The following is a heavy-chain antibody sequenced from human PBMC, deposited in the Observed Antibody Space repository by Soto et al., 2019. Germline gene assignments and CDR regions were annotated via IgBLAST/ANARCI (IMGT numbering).Heavy chain of an antibody. CDR1: GGSISSGGYY. CDR3: ARDPKRSSWYYYGMDV. Sequence: QVQLQESGPGLVKPSQTLSLTCTVSGGSISSGGYYWSWIRQHPGKGLEWIGYIYYSGSTYYNPSLKSRVTISVDTSKNQFFLKLSSVSAADTAVYYCARDPKRSSWYYYGMDVWGQGTTVTVSS. D-gene: IGHD6-13*01. J-gene: IGHJ6*02. V-gene: IGHV4-31*03. CDR2: IYYSGST.